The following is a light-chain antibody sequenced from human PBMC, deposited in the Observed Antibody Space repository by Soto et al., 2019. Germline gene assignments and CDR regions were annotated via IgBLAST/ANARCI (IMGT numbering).Light chain of an antibody. CDR3: QKYNSAPPT. Sequence: DIQMTQSPSSLFTSLGDRFPIICGAGQAFSIYLAWYQQKPGKVPKLLIYAASTLQSGVQSRFSGSGSGTDFTLTISSLQPEDVATYYCQKYNSAPPTFGQGTKVEIK. J-gene: IGKJ1*01. CDR2: AAS. CDR1: QAFSIY. V-gene: IGKV1-27*01.